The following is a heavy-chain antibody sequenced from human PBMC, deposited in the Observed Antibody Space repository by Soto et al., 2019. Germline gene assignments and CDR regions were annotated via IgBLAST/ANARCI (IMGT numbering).Heavy chain of an antibody. D-gene: IGHD2-8*01. CDR3: AGIVLGATGHSDVDH. Sequence: PSETLSLTCTVSGAPITSNDYFWAWIRQPPGRGLEFIASMHTSGGTYHASSLKSRATMSLDTSKSQFSLKLQSVTAADTATYFCAGIVLGATGHSDVDHWGQGTLVTAPQ. CDR2: MHTSGGT. J-gene: IGHJ4*02. V-gene: IGHV4-39*01. CDR1: GAPITSNDYF.